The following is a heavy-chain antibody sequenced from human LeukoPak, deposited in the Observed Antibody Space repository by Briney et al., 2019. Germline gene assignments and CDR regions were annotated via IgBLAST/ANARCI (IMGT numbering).Heavy chain of an antibody. Sequence: SETLSLTCTVSGGSISSDYWSWIRQPPGKGLEWIGYLSHSGSTNYNPSLKSRVTISVDTSKNQVSLKLTSVTAADTAVYYCAKPLLFGVARFQYFDYWGQGTLVTVSS. CDR1: GGSISSDY. V-gene: IGHV4-59*08. CDR2: LSHSGST. J-gene: IGHJ4*02. CDR3: AKPLLFGVARFQYFDY. D-gene: IGHD3-3*01.